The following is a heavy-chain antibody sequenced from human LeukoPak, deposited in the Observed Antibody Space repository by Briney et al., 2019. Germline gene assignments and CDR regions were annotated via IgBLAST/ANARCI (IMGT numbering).Heavy chain of an antibody. CDR1: GGSISSYY. Sequence: SETLSLTCTASGGSISSYYWSWIRQPPGKGLEWIGEINHSGSTNYNPSLKSRVTISVDTSKNQFSLKLSSVTAADTAVYYCARHRRTITMIVGGLDYWGQGTLVTASS. D-gene: IGHD3-22*01. J-gene: IGHJ4*02. V-gene: IGHV4-34*01. CDR3: ARHRRTITMIVGGLDY. CDR2: INHSGST.